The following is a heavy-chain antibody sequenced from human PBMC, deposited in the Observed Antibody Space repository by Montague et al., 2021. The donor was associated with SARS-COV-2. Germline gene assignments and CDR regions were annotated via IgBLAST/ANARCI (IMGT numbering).Heavy chain of an antibody. CDR2: INHSGST. CDR3: ARGSWHIVVVTAIRDGYYGMDV. Sequence: SETLSLTCAVYGGSFSGYYWSWIRQPPGKGLEWIGEINHSGSTNYNPSLKSRVTISVDTSKNQFSLKLSSVTAADTAVYYCARGSWHIVVVTAIRDGYYGMDVWGLGTTVTVSS. V-gene: IGHV4-34*01. CDR1: GGSFSGYY. D-gene: IGHD2-21*02. J-gene: IGHJ6*02.